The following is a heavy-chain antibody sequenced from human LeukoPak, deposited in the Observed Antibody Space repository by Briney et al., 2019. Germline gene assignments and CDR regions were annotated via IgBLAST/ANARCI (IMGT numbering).Heavy chain of an antibody. J-gene: IGHJ4*02. D-gene: IGHD6-13*01. CDR3: ARGTAWYSSSWYFDY. V-gene: IGHV3-23*01. CDR2: IGGSGGRT. Sequence: GGSLRLSCAASGFTFSNYAMTWVRQAPGKALEWVSAIGGSGGRTHYADSVRGRFTISRDNSRDTLYLQMDSLRADDTAVYYCARGTAWYSSSWYFDYWGRGTRVTVSS. CDR1: GFTFSNYA.